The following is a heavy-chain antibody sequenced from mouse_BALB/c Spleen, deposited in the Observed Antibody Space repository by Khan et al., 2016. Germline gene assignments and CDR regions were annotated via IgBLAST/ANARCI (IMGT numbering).Heavy chain of an antibody. J-gene: IGHJ3*01. Sequence: QIQLVQSGPELKKPGETVKISCKASGYTFTDYSMHWVKQAPGKGLKWMGWINTETGEPTYADDFKGRFAFSLETSASTAYLQINNLKNEDTATYFGARGLGYAWCAYGGQGTLITVS. CDR1: GYTFTDYS. CDR2: INTETGEP. V-gene: IGHV9-2-1*01. CDR3: ARGLGYAWCAY. D-gene: IGHD2-2*01.